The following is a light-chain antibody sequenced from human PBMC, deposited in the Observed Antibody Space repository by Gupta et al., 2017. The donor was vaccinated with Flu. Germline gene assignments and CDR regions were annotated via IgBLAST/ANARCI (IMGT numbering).Light chain of an antibody. CDR1: SNDIGAYNY. Sequence: HSALTHPASVSGSHSQSNSTSCIGTSNDIGAYNYVSWYQKLPGKAPKLIIYEVSNRPSGVSNRFSGSKSGDTASLTISGLQGEDEADYYCNSYTLSHTVVFGGGTKLAVL. CDR3: NSYTLSHTVV. J-gene: IGLJ3*02. CDR2: EVS. V-gene: IGLV2-14*01.